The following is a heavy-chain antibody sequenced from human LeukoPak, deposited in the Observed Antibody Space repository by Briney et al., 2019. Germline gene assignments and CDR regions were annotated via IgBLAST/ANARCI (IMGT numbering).Heavy chain of an antibody. CDR2: ISSSGSTI. Sequence: GGSLRLSCAASGFTFSSYEMNWVRQAPGKGLVWVSYISSSGSTIYYADSVKGRFTISRDNAKNSLYLQMNSLRAEDTAVYYCARDGDYGDYPDYWGQGTLVTVSS. V-gene: IGHV3-48*03. J-gene: IGHJ4*02. CDR3: ARDGDYGDYPDY. D-gene: IGHD4-17*01. CDR1: GFTFSSYE.